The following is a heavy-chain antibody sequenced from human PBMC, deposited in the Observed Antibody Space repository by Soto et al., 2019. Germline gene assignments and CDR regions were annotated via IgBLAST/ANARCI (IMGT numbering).Heavy chain of an antibody. J-gene: IGHJ6*02. CDR1: GYTFTSYA. CDR3: AREQGIAAAGTDYYYGMDV. D-gene: IGHD6-13*01. Sequence: ASVKVSCKASGYTFTSYAMHWVRQAPGQRLEWMGWINAGNGNTKYSQKFQGRVTITRDTSASTAYMELSSLRSEDTAVYYCAREQGIAAAGTDYYYGMDVWGQGTTVTVSS. V-gene: IGHV1-3*01. CDR2: INAGNGNT.